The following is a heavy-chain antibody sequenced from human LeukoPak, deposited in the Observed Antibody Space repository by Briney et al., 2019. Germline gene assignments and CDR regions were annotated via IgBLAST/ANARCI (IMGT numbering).Heavy chain of an antibody. CDR2: ISGSGVTT. CDR3: ARDRVPAATAYHFDY. CDR1: GFAFLNYG. D-gene: IGHD2-2*01. J-gene: IGHJ4*02. V-gene: IGHV3-23*01. Sequence: GGSLRLSCAASGFAFLNYGMSWVRQAPGKGLEWVSAISGSGVTTYYAGSVKGRFTISRDNSKNTLYLQMNSLRAEDTAVYYCARDRVPAATAYHFDYWGQGTLVTVSS.